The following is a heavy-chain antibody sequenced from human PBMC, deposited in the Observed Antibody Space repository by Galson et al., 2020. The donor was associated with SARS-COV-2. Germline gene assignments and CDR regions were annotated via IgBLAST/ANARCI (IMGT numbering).Heavy chain of an antibody. V-gene: IGHV3-30*04. D-gene: IGHD1-26*01. Sequence: GESLKISCAASGFTFSSYAMHWVRQAPGKGLEWVAVISYDGSNKYYADSVKGRFTISRDNSKNTLYLQMNSLRAEDTAVYYCARDLSSSYYYYGMDVWGQGTTVTGSS. CDR1: GFTFSSYA. CDR3: ARDLSSSYYYYGMDV. J-gene: IGHJ6*02. CDR2: ISYDGSNK.